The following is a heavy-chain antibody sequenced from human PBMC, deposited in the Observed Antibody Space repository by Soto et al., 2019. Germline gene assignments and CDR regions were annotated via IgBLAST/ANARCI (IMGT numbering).Heavy chain of an antibody. Sequence: QVQLVQSGAEVKKPGSSVKVSCKASGGTFSSYAISWVRQAPGQGLEWMGGIIPIFGTANYAQKFQGRVTMTADESTSTAYMELSSLRSEDTAVYYCASPRYCSGGSCYHYFDYWGQGTLVTVSS. J-gene: IGHJ4*02. CDR3: ASPRYCSGGSCYHYFDY. D-gene: IGHD2-15*01. CDR2: IIPIFGTA. V-gene: IGHV1-69*12. CDR1: GGTFSSYA.